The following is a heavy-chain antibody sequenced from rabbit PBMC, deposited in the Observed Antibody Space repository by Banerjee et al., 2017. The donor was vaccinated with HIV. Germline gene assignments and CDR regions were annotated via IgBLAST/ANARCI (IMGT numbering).Heavy chain of an antibody. CDR2: IYAGNSGST. V-gene: IGHV1S45*01. J-gene: IGHJ4*01. CDR1: GFSFSSYA. Sequence: QEQLEESGGGLVKPEGSLTLTCTASGFSFSSYAMSWVRQAPGKGLEWIACIYAGNSGSTGYASWAKGRFTISKTSSTTVTLQMTSLTAADTATYFCARDLAGVIGWNFGLWGPGTLVTVS. D-gene: IGHD4-1*01. CDR3: ARDLAGVIGWNFGL.